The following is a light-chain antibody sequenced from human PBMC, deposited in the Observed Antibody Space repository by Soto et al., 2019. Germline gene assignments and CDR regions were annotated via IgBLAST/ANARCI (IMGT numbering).Light chain of an antibody. V-gene: IGKV3-15*01. CDR3: QQYDNWPLT. J-gene: IGKJ4*01. CDR1: QSVSSN. CDR2: GAS. Sequence: SVMTQSLATLSFSPVERPTLSCRASQSVSSNLAWYQQNPGQAPRFLIYGASTRATGIPARFSGSGSGTEFTLTISSLQSEDFAVYYCQQYDNWPLTFGGGPKADI.